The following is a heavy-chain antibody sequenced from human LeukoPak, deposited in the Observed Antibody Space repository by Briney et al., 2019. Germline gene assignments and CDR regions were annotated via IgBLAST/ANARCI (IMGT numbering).Heavy chain of an antibody. J-gene: IGHJ3*01. Sequence: SVKVSCKACGGTFSSHAISWVRQAPGQGLEWMGGLIPLFGRPNYAQKFQGRVTITADESTSTVYMELNSVRSEDTAVYYCASGDFIHTYMSYPKVWGQGTMVIVSA. V-gene: IGHV1-69*01. D-gene: IGHD1-26*01. CDR3: ASGDFIHTYMSYPKV. CDR2: LIPLFGRP. CDR1: GGTFSSHA.